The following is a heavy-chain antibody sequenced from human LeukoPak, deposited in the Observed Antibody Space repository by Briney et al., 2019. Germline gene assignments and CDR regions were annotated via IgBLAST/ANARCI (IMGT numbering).Heavy chain of an antibody. CDR3: ARVSHYYGSEIEY. J-gene: IGHJ4*02. CDR2: ISAYNGNT. D-gene: IGHD3-10*01. V-gene: IGHV1-18*01. CDR1: GYTFTSYG. Sequence: ASVKLSCKASGYTFTSYGITWVRHAPGQGLEWMGWISAYNGNTNYAQKVQGRVTMTTDSSTSTAYMELRSLRSDDTAVYYCARVSHYYGSEIEYWGQGTLVTVSS.